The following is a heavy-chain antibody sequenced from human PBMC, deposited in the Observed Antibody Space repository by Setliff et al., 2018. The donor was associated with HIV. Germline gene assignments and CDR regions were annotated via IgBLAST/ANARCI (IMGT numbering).Heavy chain of an antibody. Sequence: ASVKVSCKASGYTFTSYGISWVRQAPGQGLEWMGWITGGSGNTKYSEKFQGRVTLTRDTSASTAYMELSSLRSEDTAVYYCARKGSGSSFDFEYWGQGTLVTVSS. V-gene: IGHV1-18*01. CDR3: ARKGSGSSFDFEY. CDR1: GYTFTSYG. J-gene: IGHJ4*02. CDR2: ITGGSGNT. D-gene: IGHD3-10*01.